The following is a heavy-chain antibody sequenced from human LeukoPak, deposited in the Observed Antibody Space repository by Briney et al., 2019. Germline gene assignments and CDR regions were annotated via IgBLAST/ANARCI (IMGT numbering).Heavy chain of an antibody. V-gene: IGHV3-30-3*01. CDR3: ARDQGFGVVWDAFDI. J-gene: IGHJ3*02. Sequence: GGSLRLSCVASGFSFSTYWMSWVRQAPGKGLEWVAVISYDGSNKYYADSVKGRFTISRDNSKNTLYLQMNSLRAEDTAVYYCARDQGFGVVWDAFDIWGQGQWSPSLQ. CDR2: ISYDGSNK. CDR1: GFSFSTYW. D-gene: IGHD3-3*01.